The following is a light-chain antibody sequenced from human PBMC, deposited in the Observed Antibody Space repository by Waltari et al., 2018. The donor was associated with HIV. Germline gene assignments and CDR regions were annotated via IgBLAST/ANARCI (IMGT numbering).Light chain of an antibody. CDR3: QSYDSNLSGL. Sequence: QSELTQPPSVSAAPGQRVHIPCTGSSSNIGAGYDVHWYQTAPGRAPKVVIYGNSNRPSGVPERFSGSKSGSSASLVITGLQSEDEADYYCQSYDSNLSGLFGGGTKVTVL. CDR2: GNS. J-gene: IGLJ2*01. CDR1: SSNIGAGYD. V-gene: IGLV1-40*01.